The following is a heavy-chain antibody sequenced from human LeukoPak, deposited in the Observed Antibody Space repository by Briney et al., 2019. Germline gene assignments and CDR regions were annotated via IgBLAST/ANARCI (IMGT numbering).Heavy chain of an antibody. CDR1: GFTFRSYV. D-gene: IGHD3-22*01. V-gene: IGHV3-23*01. Sequence: PGGSLRLSCAASGFTFRSYVMSWVRQAPGKGLEWVSGISGSGDNTYYADSVKGRFTISRDNAKNSLYLQMNSLRAEDTAVYYCARAPNSSGYKYYFDYWGQGTLVTVSS. J-gene: IGHJ4*02. CDR3: ARAPNSSGYKYYFDY. CDR2: ISGSGDNT.